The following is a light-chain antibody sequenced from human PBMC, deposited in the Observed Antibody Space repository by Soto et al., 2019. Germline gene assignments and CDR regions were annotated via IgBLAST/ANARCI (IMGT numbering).Light chain of an antibody. J-gene: IGLJ3*02. V-gene: IGLV2-14*01. CDR2: DVS. CDR1: SSDVGGYNY. Sequence: QSVLTQPASVSGSPGQSITISCTGTSSDVGGYNYVSWYQQHPGKAPKLMIYDVSNRPSGVSNRFSGSKSGNTASLTISGLQAEDXAXYYCSSYTSSSTLWVFGGGTKLTVL. CDR3: SSYTSSSTLWV.